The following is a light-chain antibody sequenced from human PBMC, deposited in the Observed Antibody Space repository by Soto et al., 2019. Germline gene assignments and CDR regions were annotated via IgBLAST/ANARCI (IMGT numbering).Light chain of an antibody. CDR3: QSYDSSLSAV. V-gene: IGLV1-40*01. CDR2: GNT. Sequence: AGYDVHWYQQLPGAAPKLLISGNTNRPSGVPDRFSGSKSGTSASLAITGLQAEDEADYYCQSYDSSLSAVFGTGTKVTVL. CDR1: AGYD. J-gene: IGLJ1*01.